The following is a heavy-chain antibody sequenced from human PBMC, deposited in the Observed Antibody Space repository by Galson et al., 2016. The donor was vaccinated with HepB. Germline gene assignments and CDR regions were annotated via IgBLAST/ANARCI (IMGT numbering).Heavy chain of an antibody. CDR1: GFTFSSYW. CDR3: ARDLMSPYNWFDP. J-gene: IGHJ5*02. V-gene: IGHV3-74*01. CDR2: ISSDGSST. Sequence: SLRLSCAASGFTFSSYWMHWVRQAPGKGLVWVSRISSDGSSTSYADSVKGRFTISRDNAKNTPYLQMNSLRAEDTAVYYCARDLMSPYNWFDPWGQGALVTVSS.